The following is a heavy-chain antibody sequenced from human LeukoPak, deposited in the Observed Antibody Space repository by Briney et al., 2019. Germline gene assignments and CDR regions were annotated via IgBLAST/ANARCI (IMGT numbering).Heavy chain of an antibody. D-gene: IGHD3-9*01. CDR1: GFTFSSYA. CDR3: ARDTDYDILTGYYSY. V-gene: IGHV3-30*04. Sequence: GRSLRLSCAASGFTFSSYAMHWVRQAPGKGLEWVAVISYDGSNKYYADSVEGRFTISRDNSKNTLYLQMNSLRAEDTAVYYCARDTDYDILTGYYSYWGQGTLVTVSS. J-gene: IGHJ4*02. CDR2: ISYDGSNK.